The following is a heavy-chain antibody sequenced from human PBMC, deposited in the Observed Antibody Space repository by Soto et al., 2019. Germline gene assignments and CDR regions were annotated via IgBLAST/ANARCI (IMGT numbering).Heavy chain of an antibody. V-gene: IGHV4-4*07. D-gene: IGHD2-2*01. CDR3: ARADSSNSCYDVFDY. J-gene: IGHJ4*02. CDR1: GGSISSYY. CDR2: IYTSGST. Sequence: QVQLQESGPGLLKPSETLSLTCTVSGGSISSYYWSWIRQPAGKGLEWIGRIYTSGSTNYNPSLKGRVTRSVDTSKNQFSLKLSSVTAADTAVYYCARADSSNSCYDVFDYWGQGTLVTVSS.